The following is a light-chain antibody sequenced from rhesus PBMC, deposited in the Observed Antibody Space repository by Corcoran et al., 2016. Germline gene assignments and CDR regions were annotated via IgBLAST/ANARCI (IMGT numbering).Light chain of an antibody. V-gene: IGKV3-24*01. CDR3: LQHSNWPLT. Sequence: EIVMTQSPATLSLSPGERATLSCWASQSVSTSLAWYQQKPGQAPRLLIYGASSMATGIPERVRGRGAGTDFTLTISSLEPEDVAVYYCLQHSNWPLTFGGGTKVELK. CDR1: QSVSTS. CDR2: GAS. J-gene: IGKJ4*01.